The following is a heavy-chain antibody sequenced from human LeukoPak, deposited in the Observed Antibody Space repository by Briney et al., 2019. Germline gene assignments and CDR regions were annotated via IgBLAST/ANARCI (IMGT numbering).Heavy chain of an antibody. CDR3: TTDIKNSGLLRYRDY. V-gene: IGHV3-15*01. CDR2: IKSKTDGGTT. J-gene: IGHJ4*02. D-gene: IGHD4-17*01. Sequence: GGSLRLSCAASGFTFSNAWMSWVRQAPGKGLEWVGRIKSKTDGGTTDYAAPVKGRFTISRDDSKNTLYLQMNSLKTEDTAVYYCTTDIKNSGLLRYRDYWGQGTLVTVSS. CDR1: GFTFSNAW.